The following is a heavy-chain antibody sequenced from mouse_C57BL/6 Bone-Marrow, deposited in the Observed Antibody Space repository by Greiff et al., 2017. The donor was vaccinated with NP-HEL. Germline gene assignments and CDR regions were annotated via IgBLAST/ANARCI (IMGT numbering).Heavy chain of an antibody. J-gene: IGHJ4*01. V-gene: IGHV1-69*01. Sequence: QVQLKESGAELVMPGASVKLSCKASGYTFTSYWMHWVKQRPGQGLEWIGEIDPSDSYTNYNQKFKGKSTLTVDKSSSTAYMQLSSLTSEDSAVYYCARRGENAMDYWGQGTSVTVSS. CDR3: ARRGENAMDY. CDR1: GYTFTSYW. CDR2: IDPSDSYT.